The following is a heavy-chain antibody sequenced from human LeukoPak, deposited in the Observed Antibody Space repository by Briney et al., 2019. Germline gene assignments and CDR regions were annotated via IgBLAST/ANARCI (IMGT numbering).Heavy chain of an antibody. CDR2: ISGSGGTT. D-gene: IGHD1-14*01. Sequence: PGGSLRLSCAASGFTFGSYAMYWVRQAPGKGLEWVSVISGSGGTTYYADSVKGRFTISRDNSKNTLFLQMNSLRAEDTAVYYCAKESPEFDYWGQGTLVTVSS. CDR1: GFTFGSYA. CDR3: AKESPEFDY. J-gene: IGHJ4*02. V-gene: IGHV3-23*01.